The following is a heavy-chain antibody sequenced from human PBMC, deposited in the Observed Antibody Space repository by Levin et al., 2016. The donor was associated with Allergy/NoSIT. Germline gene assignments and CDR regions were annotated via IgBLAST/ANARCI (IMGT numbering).Heavy chain of an antibody. J-gene: IGHJ4*02. CDR2: IRSGSGTK. D-gene: IGHD6-19*01. CDR3: TRESDVGYTSGFDK. CDR1: GFTFSDYS. Sequence: GGSLRLSCVASGFTFSDYSMNWVRQAPGKGLEWVSYIRSGSGTKYYADSVKGRFTISRDNAKNSVYLHMNSLRDEDTAVYHCTRESDVGYTSGFDKWGQGTLVTVSS. V-gene: IGHV3-48*02.